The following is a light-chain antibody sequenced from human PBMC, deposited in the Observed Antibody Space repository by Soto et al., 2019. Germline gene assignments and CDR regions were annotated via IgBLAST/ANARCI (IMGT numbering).Light chain of an antibody. V-gene: IGKV1-5*03. Sequence: DVHRTQSPSTLSAYVGDRVTITYRASLSISRWLAWYQQKPGKAPKLLIYETSSLEDWVPSRFTGSGSGTELSLNITSLQPKHFASNYCQQHNDYGKFGQGTKVDFK. CDR1: LSISRW. CDR2: ETS. J-gene: IGKJ1*01. CDR3: QQHNDYGK.